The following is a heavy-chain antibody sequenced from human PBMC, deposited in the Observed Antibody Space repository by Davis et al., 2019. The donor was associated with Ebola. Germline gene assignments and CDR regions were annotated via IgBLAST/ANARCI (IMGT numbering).Heavy chain of an antibody. V-gene: IGHV4-4*02. CDR2: IYHSGST. CDR1: GGSISSSNW. Sequence: SETLSLTCAVSGGSISSSNWWSWVRQPPGKGLEWIGEIYHSGSTNYNPSLKSRVSISVDTSKNQFSLKLSSATAADTAVYYCARLYTATVFYGMDVWGQGTTVTVSS. D-gene: IGHD5-18*01. J-gene: IGHJ6*02. CDR3: ARLYTATVFYGMDV.